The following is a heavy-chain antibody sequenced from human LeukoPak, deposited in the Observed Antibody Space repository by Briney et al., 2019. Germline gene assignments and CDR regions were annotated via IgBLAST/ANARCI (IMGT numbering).Heavy chain of an antibody. V-gene: IGHV3-30*04. CDR1: GFTFSSYA. CDR2: ISYDGSNK. Sequence: QAGGSLRLSCAASGFTFSSYAMHWVRQAPGKGLEWVVVISYDGSNKYYADSVKGRFTISRDNSKNTLYLQLNSLRAEDTAVYYCAVGGYHYSYYRLDVWGQGTTVVVSS. J-gene: IGHJ6*02. D-gene: IGHD5-12*01. CDR3: AVGGYHYSYYRLDV.